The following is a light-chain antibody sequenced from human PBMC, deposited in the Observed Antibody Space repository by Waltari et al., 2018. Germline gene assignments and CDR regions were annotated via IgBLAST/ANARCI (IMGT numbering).Light chain of an antibody. V-gene: IGLV2-14*03. Sequence: QSALTQPASVSGSPGQSITLSCTGTSSDVGGYNYVSWYQHHPGQAPKLMIYDVSNRPSGVSNRFSGSKSGNTASLTISGLQAEDEADYYCSSYISSSTLELFGGGTSLTVL. CDR2: DVS. CDR1: SSDVGGYNY. CDR3: SSYISSSTLEL. J-gene: IGLJ2*01.